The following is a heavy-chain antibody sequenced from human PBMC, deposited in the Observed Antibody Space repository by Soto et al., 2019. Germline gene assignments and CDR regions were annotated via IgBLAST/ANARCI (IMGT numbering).Heavy chain of an antibody. D-gene: IGHD2-15*01. CDR2: IIPILGIA. Sequence: SVKVSCKASGGTFSSYTISWVRQAPGQGLEWMGRIIPILGIANYAQKFQGRVTITADKSTSTAYMELSSLRSEDTAVYYCARAPMAYCSGGSCYSGYYFDYGGRG. CDR1: GGTFSSYT. CDR3: ARAPMAYCSGGSCYSGYYFDY. V-gene: IGHV1-69*02. J-gene: IGHJ4*02.